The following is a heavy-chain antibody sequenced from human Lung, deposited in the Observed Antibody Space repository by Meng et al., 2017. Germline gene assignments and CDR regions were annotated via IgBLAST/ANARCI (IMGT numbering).Heavy chain of an antibody. CDR2: INPKSGDT. CDR1: GYNFPDYY. J-gene: IGHJ4*02. Sequence: QVQLGQAGAEVKKPGASVKVSGKPSGYNFPDYYIHWVRRAPGQGLEWMGRINPKSGDTHYAQKFQARVTMTGDTSISTAYMELSGLRSDDTAMYYCARDEDISAAGKLFGDYWGQGTLVTVSS. V-gene: IGHV1-2*06. CDR3: ARDEDISAAGKLFGDY. D-gene: IGHD6-25*01.